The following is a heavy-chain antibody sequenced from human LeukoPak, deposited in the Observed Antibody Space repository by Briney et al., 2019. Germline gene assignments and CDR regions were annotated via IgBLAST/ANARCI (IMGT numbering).Heavy chain of an antibody. CDR1: GFTFSDYA. J-gene: IGHJ6*03. Sequence: GGSLRLACAASGFTFSDYAMSWVRQAPGKGLEWVSAISGSASSTYHADSVKGRFTISRDNSKNTLYLQMNSLRAEDTAVYFCARDLLGYNYHYMDVWGKGTTVTVSS. CDR3: ARDLLGYNYHYMDV. V-gene: IGHV3-23*01. CDR2: ISGSASST. D-gene: IGHD3-16*02.